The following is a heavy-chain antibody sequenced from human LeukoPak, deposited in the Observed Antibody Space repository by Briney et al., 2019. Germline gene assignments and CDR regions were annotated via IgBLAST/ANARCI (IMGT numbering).Heavy chain of an antibody. J-gene: IGHJ4*02. Sequence: GSLRLSCPASGFTFSTYSMNWVRQAPGKGLEWVSYISTSPGVIHYADSVKGRFTISRDNAKNSPYLQMNSLRDEDTAVYYCAGCQSSCYYTKWGQGTLVTVSS. CDR1: GFTFSTYS. V-gene: IGHV3-48*02. CDR2: ISTSPGVI. D-gene: IGHD3-22*01. CDR3: AGCQSSCYYTK.